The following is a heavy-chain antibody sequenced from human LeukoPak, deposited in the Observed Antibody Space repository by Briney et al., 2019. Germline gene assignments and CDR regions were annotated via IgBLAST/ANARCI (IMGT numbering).Heavy chain of an antibody. CDR3: ARDSYGSGSNHDY. Sequence: SETLSLTCTVSGGSISSSSYYWGWIRQPPGKGLEWIGSVYYSGTTYYNPSLKSRVTISVATSRNQFSLSLTSVTVADTAVYFCARDSYGSGSNHDYWGQGILVTVSS. V-gene: IGHV4-39*07. CDR2: VYYSGTT. D-gene: IGHD3-10*01. J-gene: IGHJ4*02. CDR1: GGSISSSSYY.